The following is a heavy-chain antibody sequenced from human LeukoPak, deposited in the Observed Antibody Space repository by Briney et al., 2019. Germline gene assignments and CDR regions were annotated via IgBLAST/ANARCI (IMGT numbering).Heavy chain of an antibody. Sequence: GGSLRLSCAASGFTFSSYAMTWVRQAPGKGLEWVSTISSSGYSTYYADSVKGRFTISRDNSKNTLYLQLNSLRAEDTTVYYCAKTTYAPNSSGWYNHFDYWGQGTLVTVSS. V-gene: IGHV3-23*01. D-gene: IGHD6-19*01. CDR3: AKTTYAPNSSGWYNHFDY. CDR1: GFTFSSYA. J-gene: IGHJ4*02. CDR2: ISSSGYST.